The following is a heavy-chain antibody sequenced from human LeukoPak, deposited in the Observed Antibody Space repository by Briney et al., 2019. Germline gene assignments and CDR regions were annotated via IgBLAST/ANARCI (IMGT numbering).Heavy chain of an antibody. CDR2: ISGYNGDR. CDR3: ARAAIHYYYMDV. J-gene: IGHJ6*03. CDR1: SYSFTSYG. V-gene: IGHV1-18*01. D-gene: IGHD2-21*01. Sequence: GASVKVSCRASSYSFTSYGINWVRQAPGQGLEWMGWISGYNGDRNYAQKLQDRVTMTTDTSTSTAYMELRGLRSDDTAVYYCARAAIHYYYMDVWGKGTTVTVSS.